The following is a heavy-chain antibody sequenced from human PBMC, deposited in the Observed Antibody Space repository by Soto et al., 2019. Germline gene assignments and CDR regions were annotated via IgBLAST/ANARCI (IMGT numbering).Heavy chain of an antibody. CDR1: GFTFSYYW. CDR3: ARGDRGAFDL. CDR2: IHSDGSST. V-gene: IGHV3-74*01. D-gene: IGHD1-26*01. J-gene: IGHJ3*01. Sequence: EVQLLESGGGLVQPGESLRLSCAASGFTFSYYWMHWVRQAPGMGLVWVSRIHSDGSSTTYADSVKGRFTISRDNARKTLYLQMNSLRVEDTAVYYCARGDRGAFDLWGQGTVLTVSS.